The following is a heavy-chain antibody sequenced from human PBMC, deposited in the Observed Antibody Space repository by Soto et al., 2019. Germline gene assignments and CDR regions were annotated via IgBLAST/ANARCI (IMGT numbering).Heavy chain of an antibody. J-gene: IGHJ6*02. D-gene: IGHD6-13*01. CDR2: IYWDDDK. CDR1: GFSLSTSGVG. V-gene: IGHV2-5*02. CDR3: AHTRSSSWHLYYYYYGMDV. Sequence: SGPTLVNPTQTLTLTCTFSGFSLSTSGVGMGWIRQPPGKALEWLALIYWDDDKRYSPSLKSRLTITKDTSKNQVVLTMTNVDPVDTATYYCAHTRSSSWHLYYYYYGMDVWGQGTTVTVSS.